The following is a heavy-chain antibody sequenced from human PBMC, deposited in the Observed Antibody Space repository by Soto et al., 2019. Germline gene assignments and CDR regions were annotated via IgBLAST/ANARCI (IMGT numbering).Heavy chain of an antibody. D-gene: IGHD6-19*01. Sequence: ASETLSLTCTVSGGSISSYYWSWIRQPPGKGLEWIGYIYYSGSTNYNPSLKSRVTISVDTSKNQFSLKLSSVTAAAPAVYFCARQGWNRSGYSPPSVHSWGQAPLVT. CDR1: GGSISSYY. J-gene: IGHJ1*01. V-gene: IGHV4-59*01. CDR3: ARQGWNRSGYSPPSVHS. CDR2: IYYSGST.